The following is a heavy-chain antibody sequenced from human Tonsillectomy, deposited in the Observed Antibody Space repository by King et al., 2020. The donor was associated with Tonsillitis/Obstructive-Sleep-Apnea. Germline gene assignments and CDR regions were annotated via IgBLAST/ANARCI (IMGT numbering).Heavy chain of an antibody. J-gene: IGHJ3*02. CDR1: GYTFTSHG. CDR3: ASVTSAHSTLDAFVI. CDR2: ISTYNAYT. D-gene: IGHD6-13*01. Sequence: VQLVESGAEVKKPGASVKVSCKASGYTFTSHGISWVRQAPGQGLEWMGWISTYNAYTNYAQKLQGRVTMTTDTSTSTAYMELSSLRSDDTAVYYCASVTSAHSTLDAFVIWGQGTMVTVSS. V-gene: IGHV1-18*01.